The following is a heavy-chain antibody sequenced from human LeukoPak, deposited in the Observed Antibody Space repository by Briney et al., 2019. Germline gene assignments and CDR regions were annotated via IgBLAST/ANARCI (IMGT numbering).Heavy chain of an antibody. CDR1: GGSIRSVDYS. V-gene: IGHV4-30-4*02. J-gene: IGHJ4*02. CDR3: ATDRARGGDSFDY. CDR2: IYYSGST. Sequence: SDTLSLTCTVSGGSIRSVDYSWSWIRRPPGKGLEWIGYIYYSGSTYYNPSLKSRVTISGDTSKNQFSLNLSSVTAADTAVYYCATDRARGGDSFDYWGQGTLVTVSS. D-gene: IGHD3-10*01.